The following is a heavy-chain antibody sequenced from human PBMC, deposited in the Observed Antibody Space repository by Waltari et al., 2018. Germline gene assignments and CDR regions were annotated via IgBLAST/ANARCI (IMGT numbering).Heavy chain of an antibody. J-gene: IGHJ4*02. CDR2: INPNRGGT. V-gene: IGHV1-2*02. CDR1: GYTFTGYY. Sequence: QVQLVQSGAEVKKPGASVKVSCKASGYTFTGYYMHWVRQAPGQGLEWMGWINPNRGGTNYAQKFEGRVTMTRDTSISTAYMELSRLRSDDTAVYYCARVLEPGYCTNGVCYTNDYWGQGTLVTVSS. CDR3: ARVLEPGYCTNGVCYTNDY. D-gene: IGHD2-8*01.